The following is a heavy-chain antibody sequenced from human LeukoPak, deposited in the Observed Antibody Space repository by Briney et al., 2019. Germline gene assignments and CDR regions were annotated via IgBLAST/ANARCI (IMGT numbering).Heavy chain of an antibody. D-gene: IGHD4-17*01. J-gene: IGHJ3*02. V-gene: IGHV1-3*03. CDR1: GYTFTRYP. Sequence: ASVKVSCKASGYTFTRYPLHWVRQAPGQRLEWMGWINAGNGNTKYSQEFQGRVTITRDTSASTAYMELSSLRSEDMAVYYCARGALRMDAFDIWGQGTMVTVSS. CDR2: INAGNGNT. CDR3: ARGALRMDAFDI.